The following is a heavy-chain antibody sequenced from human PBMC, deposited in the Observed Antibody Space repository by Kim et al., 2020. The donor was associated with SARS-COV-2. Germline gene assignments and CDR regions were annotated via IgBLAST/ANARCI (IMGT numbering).Heavy chain of an antibody. D-gene: IGHD2-15*01. CDR3: VKEAAFTTVVVDYYFDY. V-gene: IGHV3-30*02. Sequence: GRFTVSRDNSRNTLDLQMNSLRTEDTALYYCVKEAAFTTVVVDYYFDYWGQGTLVTVSS. J-gene: IGHJ4*02.